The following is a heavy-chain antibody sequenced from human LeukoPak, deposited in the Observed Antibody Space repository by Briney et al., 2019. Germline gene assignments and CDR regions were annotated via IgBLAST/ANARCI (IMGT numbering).Heavy chain of an antibody. Sequence: SETLSLTCTVSGGSISSSSYYWGWIRQPPGKGLEWIGSIYYSGSTYYNPSLKSRVTISVDTSKNQFSLKLSSVTAADTAVYYCARHPAARGYMNWFDPWGQGTLVTVSS. CDR2: IYYSGST. CDR1: GGSISSSSYY. CDR3: ARHPAARGYMNWFDP. D-gene: IGHD2-2*02. J-gene: IGHJ5*02. V-gene: IGHV4-39*01.